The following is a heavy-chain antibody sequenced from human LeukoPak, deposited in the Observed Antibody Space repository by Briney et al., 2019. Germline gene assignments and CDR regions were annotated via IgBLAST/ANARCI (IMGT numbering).Heavy chain of an antibody. Sequence: GASVKLSCKASGYIFTSYGISWVRQAPGQVLEWMGWLSAYNGNTNHAQKPQGRVTMTTDTATSTAYMELRSLRCDDTAVYYCARATSRLRLGELSDFDYWGQGTLVTVSS. D-gene: IGHD3-16*02. CDR2: LSAYNGNT. CDR1: GYIFTSYG. V-gene: IGHV1-18*01. CDR3: ARATSRLRLGELSDFDY. J-gene: IGHJ4*02.